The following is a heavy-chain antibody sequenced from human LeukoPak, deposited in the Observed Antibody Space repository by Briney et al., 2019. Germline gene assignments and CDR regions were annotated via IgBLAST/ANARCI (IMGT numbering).Heavy chain of an antibody. CDR3: ARDFGYGDYPDY. Sequence: QPGGSLRLSCAASGFTFSSYWMHWVRQAPGKGLVWVSRINSDGSSTSYADSVKGRFTISRDNAKNALYLQMNSLRAEDTAVYYCARDFGYGDYPDYWGQGTLVTVSS. D-gene: IGHD4-17*01. CDR2: INSDGSST. CDR1: GFTFSSYW. J-gene: IGHJ4*02. V-gene: IGHV3-74*01.